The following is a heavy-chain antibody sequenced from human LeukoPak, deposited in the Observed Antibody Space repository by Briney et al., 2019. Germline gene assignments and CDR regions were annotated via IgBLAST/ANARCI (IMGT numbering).Heavy chain of an antibody. V-gene: IGHV3-53*01. CDR1: GFTVSSNY. Sequence: GGSLRLSCAASGFTVSSNYMSWVRQAPGKGLEWVSVIYSGGSTYYADSVKGRFTISRDNSKNTLYLQMNSLRAEDTAVYYCASVTGALWFYYYMDVWGKGTRSPSP. CDR2: IYSGGST. D-gene: IGHD2-21*01. J-gene: IGHJ6*03. CDR3: ASVTGALWFYYYMDV.